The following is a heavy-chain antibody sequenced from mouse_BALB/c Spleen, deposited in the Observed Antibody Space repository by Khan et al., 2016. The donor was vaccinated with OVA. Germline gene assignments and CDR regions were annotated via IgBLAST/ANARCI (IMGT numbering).Heavy chain of an antibody. CDR3: SRPGGYYAGFAY. Sequence: EVELVESGGGLVQPGGSMKLSCVASGFTFSNFWMNWVRQSPEKGLEWVAEIRLKSNNYATHYAESVKGRFTISRDDSKRSVYLQMNNLRAQDTGIDNWSRPGGYYAGFAYWGQGTLVTVSA. CDR1: GFTFSNFW. CDR2: IRLKSNNYAT. D-gene: IGHD2-3*01. V-gene: IGHV6-6*02. J-gene: IGHJ3*01.